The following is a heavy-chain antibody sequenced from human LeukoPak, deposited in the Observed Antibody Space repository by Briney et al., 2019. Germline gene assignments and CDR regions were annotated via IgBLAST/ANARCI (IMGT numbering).Heavy chain of an antibody. J-gene: IGHJ4*02. CDR3: ARESPGSMVRGVITYYFDY. V-gene: IGHV4-59*01. Sequence: PSETLSLTCTVSGGSISSYYWSWIRQPPGKGLEWIGYIYNSGSTNYNPSLKSRVTISVDTSKNQFSLKLSSVIAADTAVYYCARESPGSMVRGVITYYFDYWGQGTLVTVSS. CDR1: GGSISSYY. CDR2: IYNSGST. D-gene: IGHD3-10*01.